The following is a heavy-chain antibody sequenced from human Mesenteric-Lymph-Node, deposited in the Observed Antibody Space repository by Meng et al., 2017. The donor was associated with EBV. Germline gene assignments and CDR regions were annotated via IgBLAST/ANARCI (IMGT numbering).Heavy chain of an antibody. V-gene: IGHV1-69*01. D-gene: IGHD3-10*01. Sequence: QLVQSGAEVKMPGSSVKVSCKASADTLDNYIITWVRQAPGQGLEWMGGINPVFGAANYAQKFQGRVRITADESTSTAYMELSSLRSEDTAVYYCAKGSGNYYGADWGQGTLVTV. CDR3: AKGSGNYYGAD. J-gene: IGHJ4*02. CDR1: ADTLDNYI. CDR2: INPVFGAA.